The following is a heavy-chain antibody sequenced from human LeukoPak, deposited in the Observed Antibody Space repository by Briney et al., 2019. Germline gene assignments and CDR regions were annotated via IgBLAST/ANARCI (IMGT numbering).Heavy chain of an antibody. CDR1: GGSISSYY. CDR2: IYTSGST. CDR3: ARGGDGYGDYAEGLDY. J-gene: IGHJ4*02. D-gene: IGHD4-17*01. Sequence: SETLSLTCTVSGGSISSYYWSWIRQPAGKGLEWIGRIYTSGSTNYNPSLKSRVTMSVDTSKNQFSLKLSSVTAADTAVYYCARGGDGYGDYAEGLDYWGQGTLVTVSS. V-gene: IGHV4-4*07.